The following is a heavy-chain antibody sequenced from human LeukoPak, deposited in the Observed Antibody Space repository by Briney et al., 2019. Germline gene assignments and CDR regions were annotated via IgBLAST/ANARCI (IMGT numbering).Heavy chain of an antibody. CDR1: GGPISTYQ. D-gene: IGHD4-23*01. V-gene: IGHV4-59*01. CDR2: IYYSGSA. J-gene: IGHJ4*02. Sequence: SETLSLTCTVSGGPISTYQWSWIRQPPGKGLEWIGNIYYSGSANYNPSLKSRVIISVDTSKNQFSLKLSPVTAADTALYYCARVGIDDSGNIIKYFFDYWGQGTLDTVSS. CDR3: ARVGIDDSGNIIKYFFDY.